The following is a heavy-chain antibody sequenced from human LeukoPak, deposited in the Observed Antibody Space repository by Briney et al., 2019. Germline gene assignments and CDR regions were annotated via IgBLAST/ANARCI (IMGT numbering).Heavy chain of an antibody. V-gene: IGHV4-39*01. D-gene: IGHD3-10*01. CDR3: ARHYGP. Sequence: SETLSLTCTVSGGSISSYYWGWIRQPPGRGLEWIANIYYSGSTFYNPSLKSRVTISVDTSKNHFSLKLSSVTATDTAVYYCARHYGPWGQGTLVTVSS. J-gene: IGHJ4*02. CDR2: IYYSGST. CDR1: GGSISSYY.